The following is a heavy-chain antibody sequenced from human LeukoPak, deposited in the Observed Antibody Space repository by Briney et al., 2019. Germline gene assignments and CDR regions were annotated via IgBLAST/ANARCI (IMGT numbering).Heavy chain of an antibody. CDR1: GGYFSGYY. V-gene: IGHV4-34*01. J-gene: IGHJ4*02. CDR2: INHSGST. CDR3: ARGGTMVRGVIEPFDY. D-gene: IGHD3-10*01. Sequence: SETLSLTCAVYGGYFSGYYWSWIRQPPGKGLEWIGEINHSGSTNYNPSLKSRVAISVDTSKNQFPLKLSSVTAADTAVYYCARGGTMVRGVIEPFDYWGQGTLVTVSS.